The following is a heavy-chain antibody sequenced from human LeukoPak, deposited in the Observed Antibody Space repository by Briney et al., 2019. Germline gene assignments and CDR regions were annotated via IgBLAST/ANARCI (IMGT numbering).Heavy chain of an antibody. CDR3: ARDSEIFGVCTPTFDY. Sequence: SVKVSCKASGGTFSSYAISWVRQAPGQGLEWMGRIIPIIGTTNYAQKFQGRVTITTDESTSTAYMELSSLRSEDTAVYYCARDSEIFGVCTPTFDYWGQGTLVTVSS. CDR1: GGTFSSYA. V-gene: IGHV1-69*05. D-gene: IGHD3-3*01. CDR2: IIPIIGTT. J-gene: IGHJ4*02.